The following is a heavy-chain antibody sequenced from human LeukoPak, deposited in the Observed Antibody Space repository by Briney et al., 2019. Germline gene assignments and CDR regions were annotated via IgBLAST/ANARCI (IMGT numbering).Heavy chain of an antibody. J-gene: IGHJ6*04. CDR3: AELGITMIGGV. CDR1: GFTFSSYA. CDR2: VSPPGGGT. Sequence: QPGGSLRLSCAASGFTFSSYAMSWVRQAPGKGLEWLSGVSPPGGGTYYADSVKGRFTISRDNAKNSLYPQMNSLRAEDTAVYYCAELGITMIGGVWGKGTTVTISS. D-gene: IGHD3-10*02. V-gene: IGHV3-23*01.